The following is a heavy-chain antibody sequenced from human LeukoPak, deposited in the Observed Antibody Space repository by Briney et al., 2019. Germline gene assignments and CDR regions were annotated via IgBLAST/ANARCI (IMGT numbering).Heavy chain of an antibody. CDR2: IETDGSET. CDR1: GFTFSNYW. Sequence: PGGSLRLSCAASGFTFSNYWMNWVRQAPGKGLEWVANIETDGSETYYVDSVKGRFTISRDNAKNSVYLQMNSLRAEDTAIYYCARTGKFDSWGQGTLVTVSA. J-gene: IGHJ5*01. V-gene: IGHV3-7*05. CDR3: ARTGKFDS.